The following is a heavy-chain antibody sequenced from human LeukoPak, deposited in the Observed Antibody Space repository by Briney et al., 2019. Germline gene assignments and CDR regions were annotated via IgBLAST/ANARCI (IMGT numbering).Heavy chain of an antibody. CDR2: IYYSGST. CDR1: GASITSYY. J-gene: IGHJ4*02. V-gene: IGHV4-59*08. CDR3: ARLSIVGATSFDY. Sequence: SETLSLTCTVSGASITSYYWSWIRQPPGKGLEWIGYIYYSGSTTYKPSLKSRVTISVDTSKNQFSLKLSSVTVADTAVYYCARLSIVGATSFDYWGQGTLVTVSS. D-gene: IGHD1-26*01.